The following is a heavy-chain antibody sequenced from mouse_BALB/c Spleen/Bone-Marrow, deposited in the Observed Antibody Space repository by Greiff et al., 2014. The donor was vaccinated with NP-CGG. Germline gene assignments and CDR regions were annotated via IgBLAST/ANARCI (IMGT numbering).Heavy chain of an antibody. Sequence: QVQLQQSGAELMKPGASVKISCKAPGYTFSSYWIEWVKQRPGHGLEWIGEILPGSGSTNYNEKFKGKATFTADTSSNTAYMQLSSLTSEDSAVYYCGRGYGNYDNYAMDYWGQGTSVTVSS. D-gene: IGHD2-10*02. V-gene: IGHV1-9*01. CDR2: ILPGSGST. CDR3: GRGYGNYDNYAMDY. CDR1: GYTFSSYW. J-gene: IGHJ4*01.